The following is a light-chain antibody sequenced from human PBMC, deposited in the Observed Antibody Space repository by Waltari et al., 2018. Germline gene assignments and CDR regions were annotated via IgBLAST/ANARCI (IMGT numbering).Light chain of an antibody. Sequence: SYVVTQSPSVSVAPGETARITCWGDNIGRKSVHWSQQRPGQAPVLVISYDSDRPSGIPERFSGSNSGNTATLTISWVEAEDEADYYCLVWHSTIDHQGVFGGGTKLTVL. CDR2: YDS. CDR3: LVWHSTIDHQGV. CDR1: NIGRKS. J-gene: IGLJ2*01. V-gene: IGLV3-21*04.